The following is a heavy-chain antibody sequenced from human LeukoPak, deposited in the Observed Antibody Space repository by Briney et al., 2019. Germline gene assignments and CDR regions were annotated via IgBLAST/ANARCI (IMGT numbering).Heavy chain of an antibody. CDR1: GFTFDDYA. V-gene: IGHV3-9*01. Sequence: SLRLSCAASGFTFDDYAMHWVRQAPGKGLEWVSGISWNSGSIVYADSVKGRFTISRDNAKNSLYLQMNSLRAEDTALYYCAKDSEGTMVQGVMDEGYFDYWGQGTLVTVSS. J-gene: IGHJ4*02. CDR3: AKDSEGTMVQGVMDEGYFDY. CDR2: ISWNSGSI. D-gene: IGHD3-10*01.